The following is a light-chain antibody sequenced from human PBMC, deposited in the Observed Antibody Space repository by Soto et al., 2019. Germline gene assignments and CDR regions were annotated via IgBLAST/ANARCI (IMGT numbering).Light chain of an antibody. CDR3: QQRSNWPPLT. CDR1: QSVSSD. V-gene: IGKV3-11*01. J-gene: IGKJ4*01. Sequence: VVLTQSPATLSFSPGERATFSCRASQSVSSDLVWYQQKPGQAPRLLIYDASNRATGIPARFSGSGSGTDFTLTISSLEPEDFAVYYCQQRSNWPPLTFGGGTKVDIK. CDR2: DAS.